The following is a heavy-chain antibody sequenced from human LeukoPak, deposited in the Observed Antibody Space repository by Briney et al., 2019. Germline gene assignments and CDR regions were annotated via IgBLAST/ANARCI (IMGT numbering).Heavy chain of an antibody. CDR3: ARHIKLSNSYPLDY. CDR2: IKYDGTT. V-gene: IGHV4-61*08. D-gene: IGHD5-18*01. CDR1: GGSISSGGYY. J-gene: IGHJ4*02. Sequence: SQTLSLTCTVSGGSISSGGYYWSWIRQPPGKGLEWIAYIKYDGTTNYNPSLKSRVTISVDTSKNQFSLNLRSVTAADTAFYYCARHIKLSNSYPLDYWGQGTLVTVSS.